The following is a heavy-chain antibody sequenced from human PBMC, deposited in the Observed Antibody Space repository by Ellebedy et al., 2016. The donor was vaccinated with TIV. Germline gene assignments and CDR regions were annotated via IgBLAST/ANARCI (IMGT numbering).Heavy chain of an antibody. CDR1: GYTFTGYY. CDR2: INPNSGGT. D-gene: IGHD2-2*01. Sequence: ASVKVSXKASGYTFTGYYMHWVRQAPGQGLEWMGWINPNSGGTNYAQKFQGRVTMTRDTSISTAYMELSRLRSDDTAVYYCAREGVYCSSTSCSNYFDYWGQGTLVTVSS. CDR3: AREGVYCSSTSCSNYFDY. V-gene: IGHV1-2*02. J-gene: IGHJ4*02.